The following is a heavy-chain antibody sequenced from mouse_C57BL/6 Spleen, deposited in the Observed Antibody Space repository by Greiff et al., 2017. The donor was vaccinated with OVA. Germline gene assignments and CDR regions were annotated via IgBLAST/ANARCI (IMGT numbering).Heavy chain of an antibody. J-gene: IGHJ2*01. CDR3: ARGDYGKGYFDY. CDR2: IWSGGST. CDR1: GFSLTSYG. D-gene: IGHD1-1*01. Sequence: QVQLMQSGPGLVQPSQSLSITCTVSGFSLTSYGVHWVRQSPGKGLEWLGVIWSGGSTDYNAAFISSLSISKHTAKSQVSCKMNRLQADDTAIYYCARGDYGKGYFDYWGQGTTLTVSS. V-gene: IGHV2-2*01.